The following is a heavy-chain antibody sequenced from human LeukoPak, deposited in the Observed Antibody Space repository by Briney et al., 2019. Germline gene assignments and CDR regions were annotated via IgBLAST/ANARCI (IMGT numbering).Heavy chain of an antibody. CDR1: GYTFTSYG. J-gene: IGHJ6*04. V-gene: IGHV1-18*04. CDR2: ISAYNGNT. CDR3: ARGLPAAMYYYYYGMDV. D-gene: IGHD2-2*01. Sequence: ASVKVSCKASGYTFTSYGISWVRQAPGQGLEWMGWISAYNGNTNYAQKLQGRVTITTDTSTSTAYMELSSLRSEDTAVYYCARGLPAAMYYYYYGMDVWGKGTTVTVSS.